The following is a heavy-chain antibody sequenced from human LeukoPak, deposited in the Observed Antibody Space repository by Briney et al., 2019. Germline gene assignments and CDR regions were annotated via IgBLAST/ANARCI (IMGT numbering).Heavy chain of an antibody. Sequence: PSETLSLTCSVSGGSIRSYYWNWIRQSPGKGLEWLGYIYYTGTTKYNPSLKSRVTISLDTSSNQFSLKLSSVTAPDTAVYYCAATYDYIWGNYRQFDYWGQGTLVTVSS. D-gene: IGHD3-16*02. CDR2: IYYTGTT. CDR3: AATYDYIWGNYRQFDY. J-gene: IGHJ4*02. CDR1: GGSIRSYY. V-gene: IGHV4-59*08.